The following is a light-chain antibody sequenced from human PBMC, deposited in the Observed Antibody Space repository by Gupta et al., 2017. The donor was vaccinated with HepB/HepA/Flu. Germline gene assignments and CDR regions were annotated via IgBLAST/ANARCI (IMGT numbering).Light chain of an antibody. J-gene: IGKJ5*01. CDR2: DAS. CDR1: QSVSSH. CDR3: QQRNEWPIT. Sequence: EIVFTQSPATLSLSPGEGATLFCRASQSVSSHLAWYQQKPGQAPRLLIDDASNRATGIPARFSGSGSGTDFTLTISSLEPEDFAIYYCQQRNEWPITFGQGTRVEIK. V-gene: IGKV3-11*01.